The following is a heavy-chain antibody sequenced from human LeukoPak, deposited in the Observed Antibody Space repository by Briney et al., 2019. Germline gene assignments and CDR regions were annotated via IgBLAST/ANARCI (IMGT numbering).Heavy chain of an antibody. CDR3: AKDREGLSSGYDLEYFDY. CDR2: ISGGGGTT. CDR1: GFTFSSYA. D-gene: IGHD5-12*01. Sequence: PGGSLRLSCAASGFTFSSYAMNWVRQATGKGLEWVSAISGGGGTTYYADSVKGRFTISRDNSKNTLFLQMNSLRAEDTAVYYCAKDREGLSSGYDLEYFDYWGQGTLVTVSS. J-gene: IGHJ4*02. V-gene: IGHV3-23*01.